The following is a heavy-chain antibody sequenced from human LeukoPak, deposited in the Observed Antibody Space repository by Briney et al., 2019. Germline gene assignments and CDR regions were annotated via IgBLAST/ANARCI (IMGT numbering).Heavy chain of an antibody. CDR2: IYYSGSI. CDR3: AKTNVEGGAFDI. D-gene: IGHD2-21*01. J-gene: IGHJ3*02. CDR1: GYSISSSNW. Sequence: PSETLSLTCAVSGYSISSSNWWGWIRQPPGKGLEWIGYIYYSGSIYYDPSLKSRVTMSVDTSKNQFSLKLSSVTAVDTAMYYCAKTNVEGGAFDIWGHGTMVTVSS. V-gene: IGHV4-28*05.